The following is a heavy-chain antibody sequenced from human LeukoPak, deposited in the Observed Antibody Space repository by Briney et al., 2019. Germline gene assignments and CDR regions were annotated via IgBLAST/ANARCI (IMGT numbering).Heavy chain of an antibody. V-gene: IGHV3-21*01. CDR2: ISSSSSYI. CDR3: ARDAHHNWNYVMDY. J-gene: IGHJ4*02. D-gene: IGHD1-7*01. CDR1: GFTFSSYS. Sequence: GGSLRLSCAASGFTFSSYSMNWVRQAPGKGLEWVSSISSSSSYIYYADSVKGRFTISRDNAKNSLYLQMNSLRAEDTAVYYCARDAHHNWNYVMDYWGQGTLVTVSS.